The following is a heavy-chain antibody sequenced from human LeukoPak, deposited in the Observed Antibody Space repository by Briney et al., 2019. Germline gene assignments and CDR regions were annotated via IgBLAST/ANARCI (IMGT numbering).Heavy chain of an antibody. Sequence: GASVKVSCKASGYTFTGYYMHWVRQAPGRGLEWMGWINPNSGGTNYAQKFQGRVTMTRDTSISTAYMELSRLRSDDTAVYYCARDYLYDSSGYYSNWFDPWGQGTLVTVSS. CDR1: GYTFTGYY. D-gene: IGHD3-22*01. V-gene: IGHV1-2*02. CDR2: INPNSGGT. CDR3: ARDYLYDSSGYYSNWFDP. J-gene: IGHJ5*02.